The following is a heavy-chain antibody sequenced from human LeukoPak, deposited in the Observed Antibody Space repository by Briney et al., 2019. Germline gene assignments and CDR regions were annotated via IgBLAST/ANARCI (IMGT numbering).Heavy chain of an antibody. CDR2: FDPEDGET. V-gene: IGHV1-24*01. J-gene: IGHJ4*02. CDR3: ATLPLLIVGAEYYFDY. CDR1: GYTLTELS. Sequence: ASVKVSCKVSGYTLTELSMHWVRQAPGKGLEWMGGFDPEDGETIYAQKSQGRVTMTEDTSTDTAYMELSSLRSEDTAVYYCATLPLLIVGAEYYFDYWGQGTLVTVSS. D-gene: IGHD1-26*01.